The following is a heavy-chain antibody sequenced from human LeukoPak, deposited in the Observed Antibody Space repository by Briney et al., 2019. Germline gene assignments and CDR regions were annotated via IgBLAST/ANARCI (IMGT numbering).Heavy chain of an antibody. CDR1: RFIFSNYG. V-gene: IGHV3-53*01. D-gene: IGHD3-3*01. CDR3: ACSNNDFYFDY. CDR2: IYSGGST. Sequence: GGSLRLSCAASRFIFSNYGMNWVRQAPGKGLEWVSVIYSGGSTYYADSVKGRFTISRDNSKNTLYLQMNSLRAEDTAVYYCACSNNDFYFDYWGQGTLVTVSS. J-gene: IGHJ4*02.